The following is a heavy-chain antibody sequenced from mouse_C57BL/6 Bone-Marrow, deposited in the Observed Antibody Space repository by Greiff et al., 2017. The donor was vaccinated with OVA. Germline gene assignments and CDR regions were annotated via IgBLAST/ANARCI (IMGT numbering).Heavy chain of an antibody. CDR1: GFTFSDYY. CDR3: ARGSYSNYYFDY. D-gene: IGHD2-5*01. CDR2: INYDGSST. V-gene: IGHV5-16*01. Sequence: EVHLVESEGGLVQPGSSMKLSCTASGFTFSDYYMAWVRQVPEKGLEWVANINYDGSSTYYLDSLKSRFIISRDNAKNILYLQMSSLKSEDTATYYCARGSYSNYYFDYWGQGTTLTVSS. J-gene: IGHJ2*01.